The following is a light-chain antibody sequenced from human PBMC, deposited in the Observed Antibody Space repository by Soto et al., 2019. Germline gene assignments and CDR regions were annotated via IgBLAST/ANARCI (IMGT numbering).Light chain of an antibody. V-gene: IGKV3-15*01. CDR2: DAS. CDR3: QHRRD. J-gene: IGKJ5*01. Sequence: EIAMTQSPATLSVSPGERATLSCRASQSVSSNLAWYQQKPGQAPRLLISDASTRATGIPARFSGSGSGTEFTLTISSLQSEDFAVYYCQHRRDFGQGTRLEIK. CDR1: QSVSSN.